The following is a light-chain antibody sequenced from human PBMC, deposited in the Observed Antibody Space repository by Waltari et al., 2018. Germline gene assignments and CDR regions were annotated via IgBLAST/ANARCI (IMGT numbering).Light chain of an antibody. J-gene: IGKJ2*01. CDR1: QSVSTW. CDR2: KAS. V-gene: IGKV1-5*03. CDR3: QQYSTYPYT. Sequence: DIQMTQSPSTLSASVGDRVAITCRASQSVSTWLAWYQHKPGKAPKLLIYKASSLETWVPSRFSGSGSGTEFTLTISSMQPDDFATYSCQQYSTYPYTFGQGTKLDIK.